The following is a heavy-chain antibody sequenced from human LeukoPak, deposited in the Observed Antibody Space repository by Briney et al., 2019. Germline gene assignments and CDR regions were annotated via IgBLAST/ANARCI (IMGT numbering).Heavy chain of an antibody. Sequence: GGSLRLSCAASGFTFIHYWMSWVRQAPGKGLDWVANIKEDGSVKYYADSVKGRFTISRDNPKNSLYLQMNSLRAEDTAVYYCARDRQQLVRSSAFDIWGQGTMVTVSS. CDR2: IKEDGSVK. CDR3: ARDRQQLVRSSAFDI. J-gene: IGHJ3*02. CDR1: GFTFIHYW. D-gene: IGHD6-13*01. V-gene: IGHV3-7*03.